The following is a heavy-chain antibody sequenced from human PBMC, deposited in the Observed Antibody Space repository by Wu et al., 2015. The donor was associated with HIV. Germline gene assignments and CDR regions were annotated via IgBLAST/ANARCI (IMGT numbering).Heavy chain of an antibody. D-gene: IGHD3-10*01. Sequence: QVQLVQSGAEVKKPGASVKISCEASRYTFTNYYLHWVRQAPGKGLEWMGGHDPEELGTIYAQKFQGRVTMTTDTSTSTAYMELRSLRSDDTAVYYCARDRGRGPLGLFDYWGQGTPVIVSS. CDR2: HDPEELGT. J-gene: IGHJ4*02. CDR3: ARDRGRGPLGLFDY. CDR1: RYTFTNYY. V-gene: IGHV1-46*01.